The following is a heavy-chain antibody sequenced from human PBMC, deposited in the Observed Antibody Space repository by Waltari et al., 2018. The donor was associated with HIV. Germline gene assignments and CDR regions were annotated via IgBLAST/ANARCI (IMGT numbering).Heavy chain of an antibody. CDR1: GFTFSSYW. CDR3: ARGGFYGSGSKVN. J-gene: IGHJ4*02. D-gene: IGHD3-10*01. Sequence: EVQLVESGGGLVQPGGSLRLSCAASGFTFSSYWMSWVRQAPGKGLEWVANTKQDGREKYYGDSVNGRFTISRDNAENSLYLQMNSLRAEDTAVYYCARGGFYGSGSKVNWGQGTLVTVSS. CDR2: TKQDGREK. V-gene: IGHV3-7*04.